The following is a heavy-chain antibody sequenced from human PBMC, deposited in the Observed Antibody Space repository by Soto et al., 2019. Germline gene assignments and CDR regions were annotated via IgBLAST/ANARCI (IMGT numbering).Heavy chain of an antibody. CDR2: IYYSGST. CDR3: AGQTTLTYNWFDP. D-gene: IGHD4-17*01. J-gene: IGHJ5*02. Sequence: QLQLQESGPGLVKPSETLSLTCTVSGGSISSSSYYWGWIRQPPGKGLEWIGSIYYSGSTYYNPSLKSRVTISVDTSTNQFSLKLSSVTAAHTAVHYCAGQTTLTYNWFDPWGQGTLVTVSS. CDR1: GGSISSSSYY. V-gene: IGHV4-39*01.